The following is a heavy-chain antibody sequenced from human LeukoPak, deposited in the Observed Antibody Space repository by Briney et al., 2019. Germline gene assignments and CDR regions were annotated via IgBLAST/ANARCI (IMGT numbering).Heavy chain of an antibody. V-gene: IGHV3-74*01. CDR1: GVSISRSW. Sequence: GGSLRLSCVVSGVSISRSWMNWVRHVPGKGLVWVSRLSPDGSLNYVDSVKGRFTISRDAATNTLFLQMNSLRAEDTAVYYCARDKEADVDFWSGYYPLWGQGTLVTVSS. D-gene: IGHD3-3*01. CDR3: ARDKEADVDFWSGYYPL. CDR2: LSPDGSL. J-gene: IGHJ4*02.